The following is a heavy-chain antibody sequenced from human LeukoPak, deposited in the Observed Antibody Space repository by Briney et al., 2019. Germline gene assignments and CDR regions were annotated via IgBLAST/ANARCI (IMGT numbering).Heavy chain of an antibody. CDR1: GGSISSSSYY. Sequence: ASETLSLTCTVSGGSISSSSYYWGWIRQPPGKGLEWIGTIYYTGSTYYNPSLKSRVTISVDTSKNQRSLKVTSVTAADTAVYYCARRRGWYPVDYWGQGTLVTVSS. D-gene: IGHD6-19*01. V-gene: IGHV4-39*01. CDR2: IYYTGST. J-gene: IGHJ4*02. CDR3: ARRRGWYPVDY.